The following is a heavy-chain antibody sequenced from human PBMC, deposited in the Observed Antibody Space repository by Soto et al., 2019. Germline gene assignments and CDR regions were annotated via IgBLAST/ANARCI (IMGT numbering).Heavy chain of an antibody. J-gene: IGHJ4*02. V-gene: IGHV3-23*01. CDR1: GFTFSNYA. CDR2: ITGSGGGT. Sequence: EVQLLESGGGLVQPGGSLRLSCAASGFTFSNYAMTWVRQAPGKGLECVSVITGSGGGTYFVDSVKGRFTISRDNSKNTVYLPMNSLRAEDTAVYYCAKRPLTAAGFDYWGQGTLVTVSS. D-gene: IGHD6-13*01. CDR3: AKRPLTAAGFDY.